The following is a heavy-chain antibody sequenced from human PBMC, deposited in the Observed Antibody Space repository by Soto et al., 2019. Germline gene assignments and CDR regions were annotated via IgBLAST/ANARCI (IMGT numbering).Heavy chain of an antibody. D-gene: IGHD1-26*01. V-gene: IGHV4-4*02. Sequence: QVQLQESGPGLVKPSGTLSLTCAVSGGSIRSNNRWSWVRQPPGKGLEWIGEIFHSGSTNYNPSLKTRVTISVDKSKNQFSLRLSSVTAADTAVYYCARVYSGSYSDYWGQGTLVTVSS. CDR3: ARVYSGSYSDY. CDR2: IFHSGST. CDR1: GGSIRSNNR. J-gene: IGHJ4*02.